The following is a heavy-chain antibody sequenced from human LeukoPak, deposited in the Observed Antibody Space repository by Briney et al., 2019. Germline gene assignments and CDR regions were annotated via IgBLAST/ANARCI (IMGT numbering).Heavy chain of an antibody. D-gene: IGHD3-22*01. CDR3: ASWHEAYSSGFGIDP. Sequence: SGGSLRLSCAASGFTFSDYYMSWIRQAPGKGLEWVSYISSSGSTIYYADSVKGRFTISRDNAKNSLYLQMNSLRAEDTAVYYCASWHEAYSSGFGIDPWGQGTLVTVSS. CDR2: ISSSGSTI. V-gene: IGHV3-11*01. CDR1: GFTFSDYY. J-gene: IGHJ5*02.